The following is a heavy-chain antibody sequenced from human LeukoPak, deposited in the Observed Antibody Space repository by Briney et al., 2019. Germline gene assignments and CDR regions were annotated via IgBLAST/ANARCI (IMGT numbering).Heavy chain of an antibody. CDR3: VRGATPGDY. J-gene: IGHJ4*02. CDR1: GFTFSNYA. D-gene: IGHD1-26*01. CDR2: ISGSASST. Sequence: GGSLRLSCAASGFTFSNYAMSWVRQAPGKGLEWVSAISGSASSTYHADSVKGRFTISRDNAKKSLYLQMNNLRAEDTAVYYCVRGATPGDYWGQGTLVTVSS. V-gene: IGHV3-23*01.